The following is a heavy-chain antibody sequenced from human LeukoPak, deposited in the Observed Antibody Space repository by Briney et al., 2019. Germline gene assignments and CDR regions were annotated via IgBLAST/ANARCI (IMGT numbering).Heavy chain of an antibody. D-gene: IGHD1-26*01. Sequence: GGSLRLSCAASGFTFSSYWMSWVRQAPGKGLEYVSAISSNGGSTYYANSVKGRFTISRDNSKNTLYLQMGSLRAEDMAVYYCARDRARYSGSYVFYFDYWGQGTLVTVSS. V-gene: IGHV3-64*01. CDR3: ARDRARYSGSYVFYFDY. J-gene: IGHJ4*02. CDR1: GFTFSSYW. CDR2: ISSNGGST.